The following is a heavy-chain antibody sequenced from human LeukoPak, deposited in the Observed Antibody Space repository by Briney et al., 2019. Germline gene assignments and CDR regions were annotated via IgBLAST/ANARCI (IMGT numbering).Heavy chain of an antibody. J-gene: IGHJ4*02. Sequence: NTSETLSLTCAVYGGSFSGYYWSWIRQPPGKGLEWIGEINHSGSTNYNPSLKSRVTISVDTSKNQFSLKLSSVTAADTAVYYCARGVRDSSGWYGGRISAYIYYFDYWGQGTLVTVSS. D-gene: IGHD6-19*01. CDR1: GGSFSGYY. CDR2: INHSGST. CDR3: ARGVRDSSGWYGGRISAYIYYFDY. V-gene: IGHV4-34*01.